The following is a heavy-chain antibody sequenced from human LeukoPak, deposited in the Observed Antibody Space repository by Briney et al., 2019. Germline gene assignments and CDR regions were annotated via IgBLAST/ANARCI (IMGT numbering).Heavy chain of an antibody. V-gene: IGHV3-48*03. J-gene: IGHJ4*02. CDR1: GFSVISSA. CDR3: AREYSSSWYVPYYFDY. CDR2: ISSSGSTI. Sequence: GGSLRLSCAASGFSVISSAMNWVRQAPGKGLEWVSYISSSGSTIYYADSVKGRFTISRDSAKNSLYLQMNSLRAEDTAVYYCAREYSSSWYVPYYFDYWGQGTLVTVSS. D-gene: IGHD6-13*01.